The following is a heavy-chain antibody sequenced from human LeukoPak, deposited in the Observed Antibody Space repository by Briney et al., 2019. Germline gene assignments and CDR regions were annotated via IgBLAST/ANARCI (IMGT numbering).Heavy chain of an antibody. CDR2: INPSGGST. J-gene: IGHJ3*02. Sequence: ASVKVSCEASGYTFTSYYMHWVRQAPGQGHEWMGIINPSGGSTSYAQKFQGRVTMTRDTSTSTVYMELSSLRSEDTAVYYCAAWYYYDSSGDAFDIWGQGTMVTVSS. V-gene: IGHV1-46*01. CDR1: GYTFTSYY. D-gene: IGHD3-22*01. CDR3: AAWYYYDSSGDAFDI.